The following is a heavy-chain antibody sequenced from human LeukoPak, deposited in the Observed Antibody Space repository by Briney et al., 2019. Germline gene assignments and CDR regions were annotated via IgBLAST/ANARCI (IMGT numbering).Heavy chain of an antibody. CDR3: VRAYDY. CDR1: GGSFSGYY. J-gene: IGHJ4*02. Sequence: SETLSLTCAVYGGSFSGYYWSGIRQPPGKGLEWIGEINHSGSTNYNPSLKSRVTISVDTSKNQFSLNLISVTAADTAVYYCVRAYDYWGQGTLVTVSS. CDR2: INHSGST. V-gene: IGHV4-34*01.